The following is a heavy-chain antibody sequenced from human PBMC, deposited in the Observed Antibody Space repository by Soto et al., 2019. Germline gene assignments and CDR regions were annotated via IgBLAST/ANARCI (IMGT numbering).Heavy chain of an antibody. CDR1: GGSITTYY. CDR3: ARFREASWFDP. Sequence: KPSETLSLTCTVSGGSITTYYWSWIRQPPGKGLEWIGYIYYSGSTNYNPSLKSRVSISVDTSKNQFSLKLSSVTAADTAVYYCARFREASWFDPWGQGTLVTVS. D-gene: IGHD3-10*01. V-gene: IGHV4-59*01. J-gene: IGHJ5*02. CDR2: IYYSGST.